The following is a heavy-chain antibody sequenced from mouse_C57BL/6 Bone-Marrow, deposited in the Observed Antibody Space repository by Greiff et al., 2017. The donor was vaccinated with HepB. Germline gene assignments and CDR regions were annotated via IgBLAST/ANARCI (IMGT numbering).Heavy chain of an antibody. V-gene: IGHV1-50*01. CDR1: GYTFTSYW. CDR3: AREGVYLGFAY. CDR2: IDPSDSYT. D-gene: IGHD2-1*01. Sequence: QVQLQQPGAELVKPGASVKLSCKASGYTFTSYWMQWVKQRPGQGLEWIGEIDPSDSYTNCNQKFKGKATLTVDTSSSTAYMQLSSLTSEDSAVYYCAREGVYLGFAYWGQGTLVTVSA. J-gene: IGHJ3*01.